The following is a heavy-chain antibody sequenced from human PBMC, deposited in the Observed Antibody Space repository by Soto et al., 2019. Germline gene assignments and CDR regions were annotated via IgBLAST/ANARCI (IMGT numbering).Heavy chain of an antibody. J-gene: IGHJ5*02. CDR3: ARVDYVFWSPPPRVACFAP. D-gene: IGHD3-3*01. CDR1: GGSISSYY. CDR2: IYYSGST. Sequence: SETLSLTCTVSGGSISSYYWSWIRQPPGKGLEWIGYIYYSGSTNYNPSLKSRVTISVDTSKNQFSLKLSSVTAADTAVYYCARVDYVFWSPPPRVACFAPWGQGPLVP. V-gene: IGHV4-59*01.